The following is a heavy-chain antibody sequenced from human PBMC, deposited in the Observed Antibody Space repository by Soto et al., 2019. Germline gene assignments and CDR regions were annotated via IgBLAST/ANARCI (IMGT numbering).Heavy chain of an antibody. V-gene: IGHV1-3*01. J-gene: IGHJ6*02. CDR1: GYTFTSYA. Sequence: QVQLVQSGAEVKKPGASVKVSCKASGYTFTSYAMHWVRQAPGQRLERMGWINAGNGNTKYSQKFQGRVTITRDTSASTVYMDLSSLRSEDTAVYYCARVGYSSSWYGDYYYGMDVWGQGTTVTVSS. D-gene: IGHD6-13*01. CDR2: INAGNGNT. CDR3: ARVGYSSSWYGDYYYGMDV.